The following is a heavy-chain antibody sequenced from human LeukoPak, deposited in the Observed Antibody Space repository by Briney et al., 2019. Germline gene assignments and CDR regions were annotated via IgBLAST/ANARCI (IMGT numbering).Heavy chain of an antibody. CDR2: IYYSGST. V-gene: IGHV4-39*07. Sequence: SETLSLTCTVSGGSISSSSYYWGWIRQPPGKGLEWIGSIYYSGSTYYNPSLKSRVTMSVDTSKNQFSLKLSSVTAADTAVYYCARVESLPDTSGWFDPWGQGTLVTVSS. CDR3: ARVESLPDTSGWFDP. CDR1: GGSISSSSYY. J-gene: IGHJ5*02. D-gene: IGHD2/OR15-2a*01.